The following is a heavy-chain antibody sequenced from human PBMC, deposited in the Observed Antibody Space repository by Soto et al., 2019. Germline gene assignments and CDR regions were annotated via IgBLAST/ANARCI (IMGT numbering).Heavy chain of an antibody. Sequence: TLSLTCTVSGGSISSGGYYWSWIRQHPGKGLEWIGYIYYSGSTYYNPSLKSRVTISVDTSKNQFSLKLSSVTAADTAVYYCARTYGSGIFYPEIYYYYGMDVWGQGTTVNLSS. J-gene: IGHJ6*02. CDR1: GGSISSGGYY. CDR2: IYYSGST. CDR3: ARTYGSGIFYPEIYYYYGMDV. D-gene: IGHD3-10*01. V-gene: IGHV4-31*03.